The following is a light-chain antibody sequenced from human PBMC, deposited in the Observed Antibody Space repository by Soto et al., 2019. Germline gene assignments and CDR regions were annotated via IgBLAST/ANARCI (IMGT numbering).Light chain of an antibody. CDR3: QHYNSFPMT. J-gene: IGKJ1*01. V-gene: IGKV1-5*01. CDR2: TAS. CDR1: QSISTW. Sequence: SQMTQSPSPLSASIGDRVTLPCPASQSISTWLAWYQQRPGKPPKRLIYTASTLANGVPTRFSGSGSGSDFTLTIGSLQPDDFATYYCQHYNSFPMTFGQGTKVDIK.